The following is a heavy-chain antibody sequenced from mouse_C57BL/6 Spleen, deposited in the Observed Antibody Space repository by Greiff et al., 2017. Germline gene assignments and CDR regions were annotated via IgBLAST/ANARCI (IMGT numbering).Heavy chain of an antibody. CDR3: ARQNYSKYGGAWFAY. J-gene: IGHJ3*01. D-gene: IGHD2-5*01. Sequence: EVKLVESGGDLVKPGGSLKLSCAASGFTFSSSGMSWVRQTPDKRLEWVETISSGGSYTYYPDRVKGRFTISRDNAKNTLCLQKSSLKSEDTAMYYCARQNYSKYGGAWFAYWGQGTLVTVSA. V-gene: IGHV5-6*01. CDR1: GFTFSSSG. CDR2: ISSGGSYT.